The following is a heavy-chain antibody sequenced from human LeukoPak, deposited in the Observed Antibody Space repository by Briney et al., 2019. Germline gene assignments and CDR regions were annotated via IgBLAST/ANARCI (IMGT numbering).Heavy chain of an antibody. D-gene: IGHD1-26*01. V-gene: IGHV4-59*12. CDR3: AREVRSAWASFDP. CDR2: IYYSGST. J-gene: IGHJ5*02. CDR1: GGSISSYY. Sequence: SETLSLTCTVSGGSISSYYWSWIRQPPGKGLEWIGYIYYSGSTNYNRSLKSRVTISVDTSKNQFSLKLSSVTAADTAVYYCAREVRSAWASFDPWGQGTLVTVSS.